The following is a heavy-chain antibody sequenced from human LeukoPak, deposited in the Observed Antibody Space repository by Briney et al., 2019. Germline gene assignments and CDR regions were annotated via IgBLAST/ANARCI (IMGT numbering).Heavy chain of an antibody. V-gene: IGHV5-51*01. Sequence: GESLKISCKGSGYSFTSYWIGWVRQMPGKGLEWMGIIYPGYSDTRYSPSFQGQVTISADKSISTAYLQWSSLKASAAAMYYCATYDFWSGTKNYYYYGMDVWGQGTTVTVSS. CDR2: IYPGYSDT. D-gene: IGHD3-3*01. CDR1: GYSFTSYW. J-gene: IGHJ6*02. CDR3: ATYDFWSGTKNYYYYGMDV.